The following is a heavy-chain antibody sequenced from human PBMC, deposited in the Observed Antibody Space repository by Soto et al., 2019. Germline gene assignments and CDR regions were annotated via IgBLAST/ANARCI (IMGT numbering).Heavy chain of an antibody. J-gene: IGHJ4*02. CDR3: ARATGSNHPFDY. Sequence: TGGSLRLSCAATGFTFSTYWMHWVRQGPGKGLVWVSRISTDGSSTTYADSVKGRFTISRDNAKNTLYLQMNSLRAEDTAVYYCARATGSNHPFDYWGQGS. CDR1: GFTFSTYW. V-gene: IGHV3-74*01. D-gene: IGHD2-2*01. CDR2: ISTDGSST.